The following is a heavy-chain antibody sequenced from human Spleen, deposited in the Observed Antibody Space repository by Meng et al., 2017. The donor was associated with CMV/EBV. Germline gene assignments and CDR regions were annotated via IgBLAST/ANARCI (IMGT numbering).Heavy chain of an antibody. CDR2: IYYTGSI. CDR3: ARGWDGVVVGDY. Sequence: GSLRLSCTVSGGSISSSSYYWGWIRQPPGKGLEWIGPIYYTGSIYYNPSLKSRVTMSIDTYKNRFSLNLSSVTAADRAVYYCARGWDGVVVGDYWGQGTLVTVSS. CDR1: GGSISSSSYY. D-gene: IGHD3-3*01. V-gene: IGHV4-39*07. J-gene: IGHJ4*02.